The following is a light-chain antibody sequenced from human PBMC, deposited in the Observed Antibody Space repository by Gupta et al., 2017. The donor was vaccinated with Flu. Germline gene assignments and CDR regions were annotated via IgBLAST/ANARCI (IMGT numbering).Light chain of an antibody. V-gene: IGLV1-44*01. CDR1: SSNIGSDA. CDR3: AAWDDSLNGHYV. J-gene: IGLJ1*01. CDR2: GNN. Sequence: QSVLAQPPSASGPPGQTVTFDCSGTSSNIGSDAVNWYQQVPGTAPKLLIYGNNQRPSGVPDRFSGSKSGTSASLAISRLQSEDEADYYCAAWDDSLNGHYVFGTGTKVTAL.